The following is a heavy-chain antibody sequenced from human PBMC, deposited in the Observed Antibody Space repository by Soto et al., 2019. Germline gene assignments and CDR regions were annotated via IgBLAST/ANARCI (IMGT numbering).Heavy chain of an antibody. J-gene: IGHJ4*02. CDR1: GYSFTRYW. CDR2: IYPGDSDT. Sequence: GESLKISCKGSGYSFTRYWIGWVRQMPGKGLEWMGIIYPGDSDTRYSPSFQGQVTISADKSISTAYLQINSRRLEDTAVYYCARASTGQSCFDCWGQGTLVTVSS. V-gene: IGHV5-51*01. CDR3: ARASTGQSCFDC. D-gene: IGHD1-1*01.